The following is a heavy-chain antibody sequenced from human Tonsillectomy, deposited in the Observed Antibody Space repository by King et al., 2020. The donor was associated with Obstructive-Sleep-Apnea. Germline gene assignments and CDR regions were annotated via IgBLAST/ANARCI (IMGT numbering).Heavy chain of an antibody. Sequence: VQLVESGGGLVQPGGSLRLSCAASGFIFSSFSMNWVRQSPGKGLEWLSYISSSGANIYYGDSLKGRFTISRDNAKNSLFLQMNSLRAEDTGVYYCGRDRLGATGAFDLWGQGTMVTVSS. J-gene: IGHJ3*01. CDR1: GFIFSSFS. D-gene: IGHD1-26*01. CDR2: ISSSGANI. CDR3: GRDRLGATGAFDL. V-gene: IGHV3-48*04.